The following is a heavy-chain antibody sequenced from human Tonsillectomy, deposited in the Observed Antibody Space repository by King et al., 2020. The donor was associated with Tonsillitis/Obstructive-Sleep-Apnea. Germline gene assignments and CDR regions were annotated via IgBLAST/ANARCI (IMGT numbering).Heavy chain of an antibody. CDR3: ARHTDYYDSSGFAFDI. V-gene: IGHV5-51*01. CDR2: IYHGDSDT. CDR1: GYSFTSYW. J-gene: IGHJ3*02. D-gene: IGHD3-22*01. Sequence: VQLVQSGAEVKKPGESLKISCKGSGYSFTSYWIGWVRQMPGKGLEWMGIIYHGDSDTRYSPSFQGQVTISADKSISTAYLQWSSLKASDTAMYYCARHTDYYDSSGFAFDIWGQGTMVTVSS.